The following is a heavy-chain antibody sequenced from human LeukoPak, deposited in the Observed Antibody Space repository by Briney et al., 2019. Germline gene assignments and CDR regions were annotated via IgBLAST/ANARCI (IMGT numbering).Heavy chain of an antibody. V-gene: IGHV4-39*07. D-gene: IGHD4-17*01. J-gene: IGHJ5*02. CDR3: ARDLNYGDYEHAYNWFDP. CDR1: GGSITTNNYY. Sequence: PSETLSLTCTVSGGSITTNNYYWGWVRQSPGKGLEWIGNIYFSGNTYYNPSLESRVAISVDTFNNQFSLRLNSVTAADTAVYYCARDLNYGDYEHAYNWFDPWGQGTLVTVSS. CDR2: IYFSGNT.